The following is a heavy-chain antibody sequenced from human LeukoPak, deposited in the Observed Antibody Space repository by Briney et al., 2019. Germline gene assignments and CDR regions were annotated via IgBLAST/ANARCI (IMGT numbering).Heavy chain of an antibody. V-gene: IGHV3-72*01. Sequence: SGGSLRLSCAASGFTFSDHYMDWVRQAPGKGLEWVGRTRNKANSYTTEYAASVKGRFTISRDDSKNSLYLQMNSLRAEDTAVYFCARDRGSSRGHHYFDNWGQGTLVTVSS. CDR3: ARDRGSSRGHHYFDN. CDR1: GFTFSDHY. CDR2: TRNKANSYTT. J-gene: IGHJ4*02. D-gene: IGHD6-13*01.